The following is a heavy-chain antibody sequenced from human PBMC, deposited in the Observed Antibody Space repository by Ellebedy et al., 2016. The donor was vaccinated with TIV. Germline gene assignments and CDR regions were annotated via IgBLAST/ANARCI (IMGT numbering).Heavy chain of an antibody. J-gene: IGHJ6*02. V-gene: IGHV3-11*01. D-gene: IGHD3-9*01. Sequence: GESLKISCAASGFTFGDYYMSWIRQAPGKGLEWISYITNTGHTIYYADSMKGRFTVARDNANNSMCLQMSSLRAEDTATYYCGRARAPGYFAYYYYGMDVWGQGTTVTVSS. CDR3: GRARAPGYFAYYYYGMDV. CDR2: ITNTGHTI. CDR1: GFTFGDYY.